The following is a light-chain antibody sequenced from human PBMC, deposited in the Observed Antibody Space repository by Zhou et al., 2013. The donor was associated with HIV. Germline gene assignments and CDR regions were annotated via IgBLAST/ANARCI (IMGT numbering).Light chain of an antibody. CDR1: QGISNY. J-gene: IGKJ3*01. Sequence: DIQLTQSASFLSASVGDTVTITCRASQGISNYLAWYQQKPGKAPKLLIYDASNLETGVPSRFSGSGSGTGFTFTISSLQPEDIATYFCQQCDNLPFTFGPGTKVDI. CDR2: DAS. CDR3: QQCDNLPFT. V-gene: IGKV1-33*01.